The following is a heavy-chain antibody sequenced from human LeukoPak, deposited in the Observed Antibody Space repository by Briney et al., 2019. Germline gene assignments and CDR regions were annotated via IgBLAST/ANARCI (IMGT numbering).Heavy chain of an antibody. CDR3: AAFGSGSYLGY. D-gene: IGHD3-10*01. CDR1: GGSFSDYY. J-gene: IGHJ4*02. Sequence: SETLSLTCAVYGGSFSDYYWSWIRQPPGKGLEWIGEINHSGSTNYNPSPKSRVTISIDTSMNHFSLKLSSVTAADTAVYYCAAFGSGSYLGYWGQGTLVTVSS. CDR2: INHSGST. V-gene: IGHV4-34*01.